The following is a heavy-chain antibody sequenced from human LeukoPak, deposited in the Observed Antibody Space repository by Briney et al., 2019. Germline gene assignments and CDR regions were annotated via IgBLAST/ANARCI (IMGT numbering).Heavy chain of an antibody. Sequence: GGSLRLSCAASGFTFSTYWMHWVRQAPGQGLVWVSLINTDGSSTIYADSVKGRFTISRDNAKNTLDLQMNSLRAEDTAVYYCAKAYGYCTTTSCSHEEFDYWGQGTLVTVSS. J-gene: IGHJ4*02. CDR2: INTDGSST. CDR1: GFTFSTYW. D-gene: IGHD2-2*01. CDR3: AKAYGYCTTTSCSHEEFDY. V-gene: IGHV3-74*01.